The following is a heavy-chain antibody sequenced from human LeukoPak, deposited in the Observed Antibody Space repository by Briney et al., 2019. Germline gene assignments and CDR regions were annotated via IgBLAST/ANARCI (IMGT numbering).Heavy chain of an antibody. J-gene: IGHJ4*02. V-gene: IGHV1-69*13. CDR2: IIPIFGTA. Sequence: VASVKVSCKASGGTFSSYAISWVRQAPGQGLEWMGGIIPIFGTANYAQKFQGRVTITADESTSTAYMEPSSLRSEDTAVYYCARTPAVVVVAATHFDYWGQGTLVTVSS. CDR3: ARTPAVVVVAATHFDY. D-gene: IGHD2-15*01. CDR1: GGTFSSYA.